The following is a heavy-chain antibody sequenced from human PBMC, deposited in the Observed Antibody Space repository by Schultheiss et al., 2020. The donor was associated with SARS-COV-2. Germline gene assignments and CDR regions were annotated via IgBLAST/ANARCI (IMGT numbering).Heavy chain of an antibody. CDR3: ALHSGGYTYGLSAMDV. CDR1: GFTFSSYV. J-gene: IGHJ6*02. Sequence: GGSLRLSCATSGFTFSSYVMSWVRQAPGKGLEWVSSISDSGGRTYYADSVKGRFTISRDNSENTLYLQMNSLRAEDTAVYFCALHSGGYTYGLSAMDVWGQGTTVTVSS. CDR2: ISDSGGRT. D-gene: IGHD5-18*01. V-gene: IGHV3-23*01.